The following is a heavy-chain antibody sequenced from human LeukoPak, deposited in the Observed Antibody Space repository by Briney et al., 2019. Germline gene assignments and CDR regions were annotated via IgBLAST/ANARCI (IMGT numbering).Heavy chain of an antibody. V-gene: IGHV4-59*08. CDR2: IYYSGST. CDR3: ARLASGSYGPLTPFDY. J-gene: IGHJ4*02. Sequence: SETLSLTCTVSGRAIGSYYWSWIRQPPGKGLEWMGDIYYSGSTNYNPSLKSRVTISVDTSKNQFSLRLSSVTAADTAVYYSARLASGSYGPLTPFDYWGQGTLVTVSS. D-gene: IGHD1-26*01. CDR1: GRAIGSYY.